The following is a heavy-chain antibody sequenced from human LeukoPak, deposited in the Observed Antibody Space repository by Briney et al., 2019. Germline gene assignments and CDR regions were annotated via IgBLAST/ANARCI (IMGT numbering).Heavy chain of an antibody. CDR2: INPNSGGT. CDR3: AKYRQAGTFEY. D-gene: IGHD1-1*01. J-gene: IGHJ4*02. V-gene: IGHV1-2*02. CDR1: GYTLTTYV. Sequence: VASVKVPCKVLGYTLTTYVMDGVGQAPGQGLEWMGWINPNSGGTNYAQMFQGRVTMTRDTSISTAYMELSRLRSDDTALYYCAKYRQAGTFEYWAQGTLVTVSS.